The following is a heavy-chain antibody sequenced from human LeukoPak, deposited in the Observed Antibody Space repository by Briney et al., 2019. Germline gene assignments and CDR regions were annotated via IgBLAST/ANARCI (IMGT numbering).Heavy chain of an antibody. V-gene: IGHV3-9*01. CDR3: TRVGYIDEGIDY. Sequence: GGSLRLSCAASGFTFGDYAMHWVRQAPGKGLEWVSAISWNSGRIGYADSVKGRFTISRDNAKNSLYLQMNSLRAEDTAIYYCTRVGYIDEGIDYWGQGTLVTVSS. J-gene: IGHJ4*02. D-gene: IGHD5-24*01. CDR2: ISWNSGRI. CDR1: GFTFGDYA.